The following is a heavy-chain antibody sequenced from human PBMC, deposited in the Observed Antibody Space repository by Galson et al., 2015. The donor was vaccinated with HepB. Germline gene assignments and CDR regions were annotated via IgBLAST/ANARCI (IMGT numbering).Heavy chain of an antibody. D-gene: IGHD3-9*01. J-gene: IGHJ4*02. CDR1: GYTFANYY. CDR2: INPTSGGT. Sequence: SVKVSCKAPGYTFANYYMYWVRQAPGQGLEWMGIINPTSGGTTYAQKFQGRVTMTRDTSTTTIYMELSSLRSEDTAVYYCVRGGGRYFAYWGQGTLVTVSS. CDR3: VRGGGRYFAY. V-gene: IGHV1-46*03.